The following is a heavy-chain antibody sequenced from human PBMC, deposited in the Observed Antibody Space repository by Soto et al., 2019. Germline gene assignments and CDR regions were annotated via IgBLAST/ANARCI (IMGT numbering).Heavy chain of an antibody. Sequence: SVKVSCKASGGTFSSYAISWVRQAPGQGLEWMGGIIPIFGTADYAQKFQGRVTITADKSTSTAYMELSSLRSEDTAVYYCARVDYDILTGYYPLYYGMDVWGQGTTVTVSS. CDR1: GGTFSSYA. CDR2: IIPIFGTA. CDR3: ARVDYDILTGYYPLYYGMDV. J-gene: IGHJ6*02. D-gene: IGHD3-9*01. V-gene: IGHV1-69*06.